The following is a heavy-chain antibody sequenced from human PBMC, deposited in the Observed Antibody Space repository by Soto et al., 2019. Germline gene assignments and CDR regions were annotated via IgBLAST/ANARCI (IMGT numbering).Heavy chain of an antibody. CDR3: ARGRRGCTNGVCYPKKKWLSKDAYDI. CDR2: INHSGST. CDR1: GGSFSGYY. J-gene: IGHJ3*02. D-gene: IGHD2-8*01. Sequence: ASETLSLTCAVYGGSFSGYYWSWIRQPPGKGLEWIGEINHSGSTNYNPSLKSRVTISVDTSKNQFSLKLSSVTAADTAVYYCARGRRGCTNGVCYPKKKWLSKDAYDIWGQGTMVTVSS. V-gene: IGHV4-34*01.